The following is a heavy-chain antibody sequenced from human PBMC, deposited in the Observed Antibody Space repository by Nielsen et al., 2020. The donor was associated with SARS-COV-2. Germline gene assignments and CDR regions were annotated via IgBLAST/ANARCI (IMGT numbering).Heavy chain of an antibody. Sequence: GESLKISCAASGFTFSSYSMNWVRQAPGKGLEWVSYISSGSSTIYYADSVRGRFTISRDNSKNTLYLQMNSLRAEDTAVYYCARDDESAFDIWGQGTMVTVSS. CDR3: ARDDESAFDI. J-gene: IGHJ3*02. V-gene: IGHV3-48*01. CDR1: GFTFSSYS. CDR2: ISSGSSTI.